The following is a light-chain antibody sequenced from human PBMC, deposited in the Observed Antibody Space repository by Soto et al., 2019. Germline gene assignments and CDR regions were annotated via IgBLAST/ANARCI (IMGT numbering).Light chain of an antibody. CDR3: NSYTSTSARV. CDR2: EVS. Sequence: QSALTQPASVSGSPGQSITISCTGTSSDVGGYDFVSWYQQHPGKAPKLIIYEVSNRPSGVSHRFSGSKSGNTASLTISGLQAEDEADYSCNSYTSTSARVFGGGTKLTVL. V-gene: IGLV2-14*01. CDR1: SSDVGGYDF. J-gene: IGLJ3*02.